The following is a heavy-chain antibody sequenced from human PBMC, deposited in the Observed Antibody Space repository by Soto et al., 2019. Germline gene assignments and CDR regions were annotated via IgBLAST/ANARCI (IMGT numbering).Heavy chain of an antibody. CDR2: ISGRGGTI. Sequence: GGSLRLSCVASGFTFSHYTLTWIRRAPGRGLQYLSYISGRGGTIYYADSVKGRFTISRDNAKNSLDLQMDGLRGDDTGVYYCARTTWELGVRFDYWGQGALVTVSS. V-gene: IGHV3-11*01. CDR1: GFTFSHYT. D-gene: IGHD1-26*01. CDR3: ARTTWELGVRFDY. J-gene: IGHJ4*02.